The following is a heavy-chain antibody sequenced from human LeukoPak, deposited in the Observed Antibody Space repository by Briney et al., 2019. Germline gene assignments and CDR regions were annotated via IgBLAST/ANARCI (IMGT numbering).Heavy chain of an antibody. CDR2: IIPIFGTA. D-gene: IGHD3-3*01. Sequence: SVKVSCKASGGTFSSYAISWVRQAPGQGLEWMGGIIPIFGTANYAQKFQGRVTITADESTSTAYMELSSLRSEDTAVYYCAMPYYDFWSGSHPHYYYYYYMDVWGKGTTVTVSS. J-gene: IGHJ6*03. CDR3: AMPYYDFWSGSHPHYYYYYYMDV. V-gene: IGHV1-69*01. CDR1: GGTFSSYA.